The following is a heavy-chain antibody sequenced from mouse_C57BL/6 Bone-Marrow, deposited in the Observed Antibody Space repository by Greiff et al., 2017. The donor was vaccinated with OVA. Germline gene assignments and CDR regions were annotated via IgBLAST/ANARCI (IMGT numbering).Heavy chain of an antibody. D-gene: IGHD1-1*01. CDR2: FSDGGSYT. CDR3: ARERAYYYGSSLDY. J-gene: IGHJ2*01. CDR1: GFTFSSYA. Sequence: EVMLVESGGGLVKPGGSLKLSCAASGFTFSSYAMSWVRQTPEKRLEWVATFSDGGSYTYYPDNVKGRFPISRDNAKNKMNLQMSHMKSEDTARYYCARERAYYYGSSLDYWGQGTTLTVSS. V-gene: IGHV5-4*01.